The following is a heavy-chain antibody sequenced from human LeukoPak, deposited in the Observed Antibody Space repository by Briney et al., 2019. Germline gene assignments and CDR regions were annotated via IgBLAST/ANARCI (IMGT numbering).Heavy chain of an antibody. J-gene: IGHJ4*02. CDR3: ARDKSGKY. V-gene: IGHV3-30-3*01. Sequence: GGFLRLSCTASGFTFSSFPMHWVRQAPGKGLEWVALISYDGSSKYYVDSVKGRFTISRDNSKNTLYLQMNSLRPEDTAVYYCARDKSGKYWGQRTLVTVSS. CDR1: GFTFSSFP. CDR2: ISYDGSSK.